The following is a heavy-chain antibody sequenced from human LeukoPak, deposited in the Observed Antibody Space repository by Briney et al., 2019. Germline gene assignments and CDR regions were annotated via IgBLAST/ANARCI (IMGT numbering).Heavy chain of an antibody. D-gene: IGHD3-9*01. V-gene: IGHV4-39*01. J-gene: IGHJ4*02. CDR1: GGSISSSNYY. CDR3: ARLAIFRVLDS. CDR2: IYHSGST. Sequence: SETLSLTCTVSGGSISSSNYYWGWIRQPPGKGLECIGSIYHSGSTYFNPSLKSRVTISADTSKNQFSLKLDSVTAADTAVYYCARLAIFRVLDSWGQGTLVTVSS.